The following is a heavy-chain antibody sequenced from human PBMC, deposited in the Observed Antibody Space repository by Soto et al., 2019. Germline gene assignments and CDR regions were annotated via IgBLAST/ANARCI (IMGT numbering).Heavy chain of an antibody. D-gene: IGHD6-19*01. CDR1: GFTFDDYA. V-gene: IGHV3-9*01. CDR3: AKDNIAVAGTRSAFDI. CDR2: ISWNSGSI. Sequence: SLKISCAASGFTFDDYAMHWVRQAPGKGLEWVSGISWNSGSIGYADSVKGRFTISRDNAKNSLYLQMNSLRAEDTALYYCAKDNIAVAGTRSAFDIWGQGTMVTVSS. J-gene: IGHJ3*02.